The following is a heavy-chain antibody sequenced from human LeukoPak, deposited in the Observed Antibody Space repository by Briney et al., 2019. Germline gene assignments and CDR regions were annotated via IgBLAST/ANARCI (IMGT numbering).Heavy chain of an antibody. CDR1: GFTFSSYS. Sequence: GGSLRLSCAASGFTFSSYSMNWVRQAPGKGLEWVSSISSSSSYIYYADSVKGRFTISRDNAKNSLYLQMNSLRAEDTAVYYCARDSPPLDTAAGTTGSLDYWGQGTLVTVSS. CDR2: ISSSSSYI. CDR3: ARDSPPLDTAAGTTGSLDY. J-gene: IGHJ4*02. D-gene: IGHD6-13*01. V-gene: IGHV3-21*01.